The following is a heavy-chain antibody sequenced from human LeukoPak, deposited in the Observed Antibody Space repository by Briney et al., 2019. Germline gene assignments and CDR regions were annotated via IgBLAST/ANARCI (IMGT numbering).Heavy chain of an antibody. CDR3: ARGDDDSGYSGYDAMDY. CDR1: GGTFSSYA. D-gene: IGHD5-12*01. CDR2: IIPIFGTA. J-gene: IGHJ4*02. Sequence: GSSVKVSCKASGGTFSSYAISWVRQAPGQGLEWMGGIIPIFGTANYAQKFQGRVTITADESTSTAYMELSSLRSDDTAVYYCARGDDDSGYSGYDAMDYWGQGTLVTVSS. V-gene: IGHV1-69*01.